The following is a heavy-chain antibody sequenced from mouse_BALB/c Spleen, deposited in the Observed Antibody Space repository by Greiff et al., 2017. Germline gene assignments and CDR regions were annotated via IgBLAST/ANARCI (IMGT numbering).Heavy chain of an antibody. V-gene: IGHV2-9*02. D-gene: IGHD4-1*01. CDR2: IWAGGST. CDR1: GFSLTSYG. CDR3: ARDGLGGYYFDY. J-gene: IGHJ2*01. Sequence: VKLQESGPGLVAPSQSLSITCTVSGFSLTSYGVHWVRQPPGKGLEWLGVIWAGGSTNYNSALMSRLSISKDNSKSQVFLKMNSLQTDDTARYYCARDGLGGYYFDYWGQGTTLTVSS.